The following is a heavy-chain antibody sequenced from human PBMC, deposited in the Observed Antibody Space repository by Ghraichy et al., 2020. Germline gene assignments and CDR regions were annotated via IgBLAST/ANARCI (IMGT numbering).Heavy chain of an antibody. CDR3: VRSFAVIRYFEL. D-gene: IGHD3-16*01. CDR2: MHHSGST. CDR1: GGSISSSNYY. J-gene: IGHJ2*01. V-gene: IGHV4-39*01. Sequence: SETLSLTCTVSGGSISSSNYYWGWIRQPPGKGLEWIGRMHHSGSTYYNTSLERRVTLSVDSSKTQFYLNLSSVTAADTAVYYCVRSFAVIRYFELWGRATLATVSS.